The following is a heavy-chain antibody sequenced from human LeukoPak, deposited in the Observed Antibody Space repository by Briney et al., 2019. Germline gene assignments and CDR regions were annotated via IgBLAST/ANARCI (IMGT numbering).Heavy chain of an antibody. CDR1: GFTFSSYC. CDR3: ARGPPRAPYFWSGYYENYFDY. J-gene: IGHJ4*02. V-gene: IGHV3-7*03. Sequence: GGSLRLSCAAYGFTFSSYCMSWVRQAPGKGLEWVANIKQDGSEKYYVDSVKGRFTISRDNAKNSLYLQMNSLRAEDTAVYYCARGPPRAPYFWSGYYENYFDYWGQGTLVTVSS. CDR2: IKQDGSEK. D-gene: IGHD3-3*01.